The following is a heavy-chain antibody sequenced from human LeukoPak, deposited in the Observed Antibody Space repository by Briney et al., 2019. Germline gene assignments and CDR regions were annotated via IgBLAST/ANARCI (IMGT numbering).Heavy chain of an antibody. D-gene: IGHD6-6*01. CDR1: GFTFTRYS. J-gene: IGHJ4*02. CDR2: ISSSGSYI. CDR3: ARGTYRSSSPSIGMPYYLDY. Sequence: GGSLRLSCAASGFTFTRYSMTWVRQAPGKGLEWVSSISSSGSYIFYAQSVEGRFIISRDNAKNSHYLQMNSLRVDDTAVYFCARGTYRSSSPSIGMPYYLDYWGQGILVTVSS. V-gene: IGHV3-21*01.